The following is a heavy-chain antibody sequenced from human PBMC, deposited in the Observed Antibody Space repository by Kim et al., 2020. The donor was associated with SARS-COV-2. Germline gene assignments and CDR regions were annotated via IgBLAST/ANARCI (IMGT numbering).Heavy chain of an antibody. J-gene: IGHJ2*01. CDR3: ARGYGTLTGFNPPPLYL. CDR2: ISTSGSQI. V-gene: IGHV3-21*01. D-gene: IGHD3-9*01. CDR1: EFTFSRHG. Sequence: GGSLRLSCESSEFTFSRHGMNWVRQAPGKGLEWVSFISTSGSQIYYAESVKGRFTISRDDAKGTLYLQMKSLRVEDMAVYHCARGYGTLTGFNPPPLYL.